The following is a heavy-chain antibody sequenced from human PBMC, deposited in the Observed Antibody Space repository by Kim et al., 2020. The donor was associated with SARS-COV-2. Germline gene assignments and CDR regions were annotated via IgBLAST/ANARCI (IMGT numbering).Heavy chain of an antibody. V-gene: IGHV3-30*07. D-gene: IGHD3-22*01. J-gene: IGHJ4*02. Sequence: EKGRLAISRDNSKNTMYLQMNSMRPEYTAVYYCARVGNRNYYDSSGYYDYWGQGTLVTVSS. CDR3: ARVGNRNYYDSSGYYDY.